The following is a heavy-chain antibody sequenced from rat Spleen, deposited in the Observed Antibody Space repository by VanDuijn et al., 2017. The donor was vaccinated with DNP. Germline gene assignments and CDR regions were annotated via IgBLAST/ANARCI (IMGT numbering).Heavy chain of an antibody. CDR3: TTFEGRDA. CDR2: ISSSGDSA. D-gene: IGHD1-11*01. J-gene: IGHJ4*01. Sequence: EVKLVESGGGLVQPGRSLKLSCAASGITFNNYWMAWIRQVPGRGREWVASISSSGDSAFYPDSVKGRFTISRDNAKNILYLQMNSLRSEDTATYYCTTFEGRDAWGQGTSVTVSS. V-gene: IGHV5-31*01. CDR1: GITFNNYW.